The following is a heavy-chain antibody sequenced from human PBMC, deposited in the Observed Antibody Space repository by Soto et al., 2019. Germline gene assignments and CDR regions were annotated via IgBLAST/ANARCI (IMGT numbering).Heavy chain of an antibody. Sequence: QAQLEQSGGEVKKPGSSVKVSCKASRVAFSKFIVTWVRQAPGLGLEWVGGIIPIFGTANYAQTFQGRVTTTADESTSTSYMEVNNLRSEDTAVYYCAKVRYSSPMGYYYGMDVWGQGTTVTVSS. CDR1: RVAFSKFI. CDR3: AKVRYSSPMGYYYGMDV. D-gene: IGHD6-19*01. V-gene: IGHV1-69*01. J-gene: IGHJ6*02. CDR2: IIPIFGTA.